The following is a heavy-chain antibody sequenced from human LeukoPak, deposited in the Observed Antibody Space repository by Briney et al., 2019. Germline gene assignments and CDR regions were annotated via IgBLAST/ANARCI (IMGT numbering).Heavy chain of an antibody. J-gene: IGHJ4*02. CDR1: GFTFSSYS. CDR3: ARDFYDGFALDY. CDR2: IFSSSTYI. D-gene: IGHD2/OR15-2a*01. Sequence: PGGSLRLSCAASGFTFSSYSIHWVRQAPGKGLEWVSFIFSSSTYIYYTDSVKGRFTISRDNARNSLYLQMDNLRAEDTGVYYCARDFYDGFALDYWGQGTLVTVSS. V-gene: IGHV3-21*03.